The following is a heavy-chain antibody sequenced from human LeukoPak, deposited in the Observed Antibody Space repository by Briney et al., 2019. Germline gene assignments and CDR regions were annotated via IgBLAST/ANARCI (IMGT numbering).Heavy chain of an antibody. CDR3: ASREGSGYDTHINWFDP. D-gene: IGHD5-12*01. CDR2: IIPIFGTA. V-gene: IGHV1-69*13. CDR1: GGTFSSYA. Sequence: SVKVSCKASGGTFSSYAISWVRQAPGQGLEWMGGIIPIFGTANYAQKFQGRVTITADESTSTAYMELSSLRSEDTAVYYCASREGSGYDTHINWFDPWGQGTLVTVSS. J-gene: IGHJ5*02.